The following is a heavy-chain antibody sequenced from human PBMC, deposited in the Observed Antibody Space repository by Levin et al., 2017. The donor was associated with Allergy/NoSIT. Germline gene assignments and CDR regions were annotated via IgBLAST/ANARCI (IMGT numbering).Heavy chain of an antibody. CDR3: ARRGYDILTGLGNWCDP. Sequence: GGSLRLSCKGSGYSFTKYWIAWVRQMPGKGLEWMGIIYPGDSDTKYSPSFQGQVTISVDKSISTAYLQWSSLKASDTAMYYCARRGYDILTGLGNWCDPWGQGTLVTGSS. J-gene: IGHJ5*02. CDR1: GYSFTKYW. CDR2: IYPGDSDT. V-gene: IGHV5-51*01. D-gene: IGHD3-9*01.